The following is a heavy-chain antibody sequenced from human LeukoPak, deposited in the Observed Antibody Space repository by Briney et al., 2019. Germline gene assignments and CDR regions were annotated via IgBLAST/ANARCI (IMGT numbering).Heavy chain of an antibody. CDR3: ARGATIAFDI. J-gene: IGHJ3*02. CDR2: ISYDGSNK. CDR1: GFTFSSYA. D-gene: IGHD5-12*01. V-gene: IGHV3-30-3*01. Sequence: GGSLRLSCAASGFTFSSYAMHWVRQAPGKGLEWVAVISYDGSNKYYADSVKGRLTISRDNSKNTLYLQMNSLRAEDTAVYYCARGATIAFDIWGQGTMVTVSS.